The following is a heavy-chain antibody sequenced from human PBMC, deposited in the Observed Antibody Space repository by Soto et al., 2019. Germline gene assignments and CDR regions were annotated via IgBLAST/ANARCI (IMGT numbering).Heavy chain of an antibody. CDR1: GFTFSSCS. CDR2: ISSSSSTI. D-gene: IGHD6-19*01. Sequence: EVQLVESGGGLVQPGGSLRLSCAASGFTFSSCSMNWVRQAPEKGLEWVSYISSSSSTIYYADSVKGRFTISRDNAKNSLYLQMNSLRDEDTAVYYCAREAGTWHLPLNWFDPWGQGTLVTVSS. CDR3: AREAGTWHLPLNWFDP. V-gene: IGHV3-48*02. J-gene: IGHJ5*02.